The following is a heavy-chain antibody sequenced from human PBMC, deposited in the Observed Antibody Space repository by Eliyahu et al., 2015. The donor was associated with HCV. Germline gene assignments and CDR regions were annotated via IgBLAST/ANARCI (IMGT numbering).Heavy chain of an antibody. J-gene: IGHJ4*02. CDR3: ASPPRNYYGSGSYYSC. CDR1: GGSISSSSYY. D-gene: IGHD3-10*01. V-gene: IGHV4-39*01. CDR2: IYYSGST. Sequence: QLQLQESGPGLVKPSETLSLTCTVSGGSISSSSYYWGWIRQPPGKGLEWIGSIYYSGSTYYNPSLKSRVTISVDTSKNQFSLKLSSVTAADTAVYYCASPPRNYYGSGSYYSCWGQGTLVTVSS.